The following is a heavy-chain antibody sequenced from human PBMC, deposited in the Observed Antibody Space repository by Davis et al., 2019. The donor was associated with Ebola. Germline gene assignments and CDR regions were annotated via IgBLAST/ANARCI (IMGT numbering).Heavy chain of an antibody. CDR2: IFPDDSDT. V-gene: IGHV5-51*01. D-gene: IGHD3-3*02. CDR3: ARQSHHFLSGPRTWFDP. CDR1: GYTFSNYW. J-gene: IGHJ5*02. Sequence: GESLKISCKGLGYTFSNYWIGWLRQIPGEGLELMGIIFPDDSDTRYSPSFEGRVTISVDKSISTAYLQWNSLKASDTAIYYCARQSHHFLSGPRTWFDPWGQGTLVTVSS.